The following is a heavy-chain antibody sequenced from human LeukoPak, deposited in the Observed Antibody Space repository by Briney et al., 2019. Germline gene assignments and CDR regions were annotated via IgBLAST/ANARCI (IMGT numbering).Heavy chain of an antibody. CDR1: GYTFTGYY. V-gene: IGHV1-2*02. CDR3: ARSPLPYCTGGSCYPDAFDI. CDR2: INPNGGGT. Sequence: GASVKVSCKASGYTFTGYYMHWVRQAPGQGLEWMGWINPNGGGTNYAQKFQDRVSMTRDTSISTADMELRRLRSDDMAVYYCARSPLPYCTGGSCYPDAFDIWGQGTMVIVSS. D-gene: IGHD2-15*01. J-gene: IGHJ3*02.